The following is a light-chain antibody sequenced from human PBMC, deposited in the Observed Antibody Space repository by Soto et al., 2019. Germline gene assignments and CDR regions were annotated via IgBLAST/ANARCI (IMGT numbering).Light chain of an antibody. CDR3: QRYGGSPIT. V-gene: IGKV3-20*01. J-gene: IGKJ5*01. Sequence: EIVMTQSPATLSVSPGERATLSCRASQSVGSDLAWYQQKPGQAPRLLIYGASSRATGIPGRFGGSGSGTDFTLTISRLEPEDFAVYYCQRYGGSPITFGQGTRLEIK. CDR2: GAS. CDR1: QSVGSD.